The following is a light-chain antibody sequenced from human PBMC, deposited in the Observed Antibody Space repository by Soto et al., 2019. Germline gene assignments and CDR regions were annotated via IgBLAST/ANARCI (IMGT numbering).Light chain of an antibody. CDR3: QHCDYLPI. V-gene: IGKV1-39*01. CDR2: SAS. Sequence: DIQMTQSPASLSVSVGDRVTITCRASQSINNYLNWYLQRPGQAPKLLIRSASTLQRGVPSRFSGSGSRTEFTLTIADLQPDDFGTYYCQHCDYLPIFGPGTTVDFK. J-gene: IGKJ3*01. CDR1: QSINNY.